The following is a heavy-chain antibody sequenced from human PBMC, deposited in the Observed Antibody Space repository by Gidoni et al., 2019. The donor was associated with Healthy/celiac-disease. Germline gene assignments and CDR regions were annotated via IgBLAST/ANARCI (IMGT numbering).Heavy chain of an antibody. J-gene: IGHJ4*02. V-gene: IGHV3-7*01. CDR3: ARDIRAGYSYGRIGYFY. CDR2: IKQDGSEK. D-gene: IGHD5-18*01. Sequence: EVQLVESGGGLVQPGGSLRLSCAASGFTFSSYWMSWVRQAPGKGLEWVANIKQDGSEKYYVDSVKGRFTISRDNAKNSLYLQMNSLRAEDTAVYYCARDIRAGYSYGRIGYFYWGQGTLVTVSS. CDR1: GFTFSSYW.